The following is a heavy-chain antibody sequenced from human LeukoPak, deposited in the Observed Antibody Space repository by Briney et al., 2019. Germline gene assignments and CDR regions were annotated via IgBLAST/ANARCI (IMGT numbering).Heavy chain of an antibody. CDR2: IYYSGST. D-gene: IGHD3-16*01. V-gene: IGHV4-59*12. CDR3: ARSGWGPYFDY. CDR1: GDSISAYY. Sequence: SETLSLTCTVSGDSISAYYWSWIRQPPGKGLEWIGYIYYSGSTNYNPSLKSRVTISVDTSKNQFSLKLSSVTAADTAVYYCARSGWGPYFDYWGQGTLVTVSS. J-gene: IGHJ4*02.